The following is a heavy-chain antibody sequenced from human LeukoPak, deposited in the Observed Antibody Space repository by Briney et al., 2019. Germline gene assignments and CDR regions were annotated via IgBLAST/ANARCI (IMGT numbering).Heavy chain of an antibody. CDR1: GFTFSSYW. CDR2: IYYSGST. D-gene: IGHD3-3*01. Sequence: GSLRLSCAASGFTFSSYWMSWVRQAPGKGLEWIGYIYYSGSTNYNPSLKSRVTISVDTSKNQFSLKLSSVTAADTAVYYCARGYDWFDPWGQGTLVTVSS. CDR3: ARGYDWFDP. V-gene: IGHV4-59*01. J-gene: IGHJ5*02.